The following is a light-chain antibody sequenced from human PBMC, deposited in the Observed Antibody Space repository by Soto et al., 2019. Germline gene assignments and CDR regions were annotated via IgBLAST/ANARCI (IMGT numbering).Light chain of an antibody. CDR1: SSDVGAYNY. Sequence: QSALTQPPSASGSPGQSVTISCTGTSSDVGAYNYVSWYQQHPGKAPKLMIHEVSKRPSGVPDRFSGSKSGNTASLTVSGLQAEDEADSYCSSYAGSNNLGVFGGGTKVTVL. V-gene: IGLV2-8*01. CDR3: SSYAGSNNLGV. CDR2: EVS. J-gene: IGLJ2*01.